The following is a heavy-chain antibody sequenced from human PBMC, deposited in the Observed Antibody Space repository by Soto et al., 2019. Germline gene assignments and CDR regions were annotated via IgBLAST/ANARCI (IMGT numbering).Heavy chain of an antibody. CDR1: GGSFSGYY. D-gene: IGHD1-1*01. CDR2: ISQSEGT. Sequence: QVQLQQWGAGLLKPSETLSLTCAVYGGSFSGYYWSWIRQPPGKGLEWIGEISQSEGTNYNPSLKSRVTISVVTSKNQFSLKLSSMTAADTAMYYCARGRDAYKGGRSWGQGTLVTVSS. J-gene: IGHJ4*02. CDR3: ARGRDAYKGGRS. V-gene: IGHV4-34*01.